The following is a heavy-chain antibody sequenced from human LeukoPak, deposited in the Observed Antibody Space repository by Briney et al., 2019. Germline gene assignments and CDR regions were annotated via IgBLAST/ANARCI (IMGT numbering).Heavy chain of an antibody. J-gene: IGHJ1*01. CDR1: GFTVSSNY. CDR3: AKDTGPHDSSGYYMLSEGYFQH. Sequence: GGSLRLSCAASGFTVSSNYMSWVRQAPGKGLEWVSVIYSDGTTYYADSVKGRFTISRDNSKNTLYLQMNSLRAEDTAVYYCAKDTGPHDSSGYYMLSEGYFQHWGQGTLVTVSS. D-gene: IGHD3-22*01. V-gene: IGHV3-53*05. CDR2: IYSDGTT.